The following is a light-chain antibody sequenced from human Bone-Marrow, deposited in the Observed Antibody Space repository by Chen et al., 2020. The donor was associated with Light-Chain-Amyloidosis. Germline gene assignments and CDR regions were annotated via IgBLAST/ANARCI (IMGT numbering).Light chain of an antibody. Sequence: FMLTPPHPVSESPGKPVIISCTRSSGSLATNYVQWYQQRPGSSPTTVIYEDDQRPSGVPDRFSGSIDRSSNSASLTISGLKTEDEADYYCQSYQGSSQGVFGGGTKLTVL. J-gene: IGLJ3*02. V-gene: IGLV6-57*01. CDR3: QSYQGSSQGV. CDR2: EDD. CDR1: SGSLATNY.